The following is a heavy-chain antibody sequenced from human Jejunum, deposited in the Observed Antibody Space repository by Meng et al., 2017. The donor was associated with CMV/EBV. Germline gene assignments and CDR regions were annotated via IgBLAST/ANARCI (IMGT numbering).Heavy chain of an antibody. D-gene: IGHD3-16*01. CDR2: FHPGGTT. CDR3: ARECVGEAYDCQWNYWFDP. Sequence: VQLQRSGPGLVRSSETLSRTCSASGCPTRGDYCGWGRQPAGKRLEWIGRFHPGGTTNYNPSLENRITVSVDSSKNQFFLKLTSVTAADTAIYYCARECVGEAYDCQWNYWFDPWGRGTLVTVSS. V-gene: IGHV4-4*07. J-gene: IGHJ5*02. CDR1: GCPTRGDY.